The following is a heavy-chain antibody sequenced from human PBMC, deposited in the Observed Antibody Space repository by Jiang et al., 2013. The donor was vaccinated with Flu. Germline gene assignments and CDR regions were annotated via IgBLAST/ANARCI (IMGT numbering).Heavy chain of an antibody. Sequence: GLVKPSETLSLTCTVSGDSFNIYYWNWLRQTPGKGLEWLGYIYYMGTTQYNPSLQSRVSISVDSSRNQFSLKLRSVTAADTGVYYCARHRYSDHYFRYWSQGSLVTVSS. D-gene: IGHD4-17*01. V-gene: IGHV4-59*08. CDR3: ARHRYSDHYFRY. CDR2: IYYMGTT. J-gene: IGHJ4*02. CDR1: GDSFNIYY.